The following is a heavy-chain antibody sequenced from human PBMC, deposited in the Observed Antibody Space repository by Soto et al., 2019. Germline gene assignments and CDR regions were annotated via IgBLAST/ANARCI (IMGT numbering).Heavy chain of an antibody. CDR2: ISYDGSNK. Sequence: QVQLVESGGGVVQPGRSLRLSCAASGFTFSSYAMHWVRQAPGKGLEWVAVISYDGSNKYYADSVKGRFTISRDNSKNTRYLQMNSLRAEDTAVYYCARVGIAARFDYYYYGMDVWGQGTTVTVSS. V-gene: IGHV3-30-3*01. CDR3: ARVGIAARFDYYYYGMDV. CDR1: GFTFSSYA. D-gene: IGHD6-6*01. J-gene: IGHJ6*02.